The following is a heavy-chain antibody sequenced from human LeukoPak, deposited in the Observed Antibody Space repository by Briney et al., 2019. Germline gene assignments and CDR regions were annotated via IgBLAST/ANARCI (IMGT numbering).Heavy chain of an antibody. CDR2: IWYDGSNK. CDR3: ATDRNSGKYYDY. D-gene: IGHD1-26*01. CDR1: GLTFRNYG. J-gene: IGHJ4*02. V-gene: IGHV3-33*01. Sequence: GKSLRLSCAASGLTFRNYGMHWVRQAPGKGLEWVAVIWYDGSNKYYADSVKGRFTISRDNSKDTLYLQMNSLRAEDTAVYYCATDRNSGKYYDYWGQGTLVIVSS.